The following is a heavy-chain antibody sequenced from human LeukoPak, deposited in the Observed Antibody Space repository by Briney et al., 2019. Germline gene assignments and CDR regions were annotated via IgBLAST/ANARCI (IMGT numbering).Heavy chain of an antibody. D-gene: IGHD3-10*01. CDR3: AKDELLLSFED. J-gene: IGHJ4*02. V-gene: IGHV3-23*01. CDR1: GFSFSNYG. CDR2: IIGSGGTT. Sequence: GGTLRLSCAASGFSFSNYGMNWVRQAPGKGLEWVSGIIGSGGTTYCAESVKGRFTISRDNSKNTLDLQMNSLRAEDTAVYYCAKDELLLSFEDWGQGTLVTVSS.